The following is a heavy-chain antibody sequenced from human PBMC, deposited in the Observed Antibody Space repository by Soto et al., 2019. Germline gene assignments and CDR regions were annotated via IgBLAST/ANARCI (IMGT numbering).Heavy chain of an antibody. V-gene: IGHV1-69*04. CDR2: IIPILGIA. J-gene: IGHJ5*02. CDR3: ARDIAALRGNWFDP. CDR1: GGTFSSYT. Sequence: SVKVSCKASGGTFSSYTISWVRQAPGQGLEWMGRIIPILGIANYAQKFQGRVTITADKSTSTAYMELSSLRSEDTAVYYCARDIAALRGNWFDPWGQGTLVTVSS. D-gene: IGHD6-6*01.